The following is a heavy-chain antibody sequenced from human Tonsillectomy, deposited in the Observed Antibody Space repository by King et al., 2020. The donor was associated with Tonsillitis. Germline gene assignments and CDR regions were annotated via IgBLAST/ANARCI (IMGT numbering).Heavy chain of an antibody. J-gene: IGHJ6*02. V-gene: IGHV3-64*01. CDR3: AREFYHGMDV. CDR1: GFTFSSYT. CDR2: ISSNGGST. Sequence: EVQLVESGGGLVQPGGSLRLSCAASGFTFSSYTMHWVRQAPGKGLEYVSAISSNGGSTYYANSVKGRFTVSRDNSKNTLYLQMGSLRAEDMAVYYCAREFYHGMDVWGQGTTVTVSS.